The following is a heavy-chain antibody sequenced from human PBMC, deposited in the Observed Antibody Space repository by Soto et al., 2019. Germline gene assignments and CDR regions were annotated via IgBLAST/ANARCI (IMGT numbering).Heavy chain of an antibody. D-gene: IGHD6-13*01. J-gene: IGHJ5*02. CDR2: IYHSGST. V-gene: IGHV4-4*02. CDR1: VGSISSSNW. CDR3: AKRIAAAATGNWFDP. Sequence: SETLSLTCAVSVGSISSSNWWSWVRQPSGKGLEWIGEIYHSGSTNYNPSLKSRVTISVDKSKNQFSLKLSSVTAADTAVYYCAKRIAAAATGNWFDPWGQGTLVTVSS.